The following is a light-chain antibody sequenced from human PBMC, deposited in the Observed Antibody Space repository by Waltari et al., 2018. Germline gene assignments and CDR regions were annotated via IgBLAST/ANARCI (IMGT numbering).Light chain of an antibody. Sequence: QSALTQPASVSGSPGQSITISCTGTSSDIGVYNHVSWYQPHPGKAPKRMIYEVTHRPSGVSDRFSGSKSDYTASLTISGLQAEDEADYYCSSYTTSISYVFGTGTRVTVL. J-gene: IGLJ1*01. CDR3: SSYTTSISYV. CDR1: SSDIGVYNH. CDR2: EVT. V-gene: IGLV2-14*03.